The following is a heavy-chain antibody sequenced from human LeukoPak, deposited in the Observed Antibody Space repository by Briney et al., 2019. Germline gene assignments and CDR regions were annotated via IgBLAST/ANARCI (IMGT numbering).Heavy chain of an antibody. J-gene: IGHJ6*03. CDR3: AKDRGTYYDFWSGPPVYYMDV. V-gene: IGHV3-23*01. CDR2: ISGSGGST. Sequence: GGSLRLSCAASGFTFSSYAMSWVRQAPGKGLEWVSAISGSGGSTYYADSVKGRFTISRDNSKNTLYLQMNSLRAEDTAVYYCAKDRGTYYDFWSGPPVYYMDVWGKGPTVTVSS. CDR1: GFTFSSYA. D-gene: IGHD3-3*01.